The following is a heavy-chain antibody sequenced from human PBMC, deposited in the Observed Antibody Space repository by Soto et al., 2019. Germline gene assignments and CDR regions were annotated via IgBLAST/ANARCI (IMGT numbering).Heavy chain of an antibody. D-gene: IGHD3-16*01. CDR1: GFTFSSYE. CDR2: ISSSGSTI. CDR3: ARDLGRRDFDY. V-gene: IGHV3-48*03. J-gene: IGHJ4*02. Sequence: PGGSLRLSCAASGFTFSSYEMNWVRQAPGKGLEWVSYISSSGSTIYYADSVKGRFAISRDNATNSLYLQMNRLGAEDTAVYYCARDLGRRDFDYWGQGTLVTVSS.